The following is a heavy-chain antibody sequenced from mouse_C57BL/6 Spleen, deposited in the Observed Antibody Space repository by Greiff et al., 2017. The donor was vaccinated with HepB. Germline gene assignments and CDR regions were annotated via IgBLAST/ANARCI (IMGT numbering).Heavy chain of an antibody. Sequence: ESGPGLVKPSQSLSLTCSVTGYSITSGYYWNWIRQFPGNKLEWMGYISYDGSNNYNPSLKNRISITRDTSKNQFFLKLNSVTTEDTATYYCARGGYDGYYVWYFDVWGTGTTVTVSS. CDR2: ISYDGSN. V-gene: IGHV3-6*01. D-gene: IGHD2-3*01. CDR3: ARGGYDGYYVWYFDV. J-gene: IGHJ1*03. CDR1: GYSITSGYY.